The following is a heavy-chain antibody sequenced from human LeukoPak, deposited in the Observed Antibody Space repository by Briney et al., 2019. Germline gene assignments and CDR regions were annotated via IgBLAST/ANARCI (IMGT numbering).Heavy chain of an antibody. CDR3: ARLYSSGLIDY. D-gene: IGHD6-19*01. CDR1: GGTFSSYA. J-gene: IGHJ4*02. CDR2: INPSGGST. Sequence: GASVKVSCKASGGTFSSYAISWVRQAPGQGLEWMGIINPSGGSTSYAQKFQGRVTMTRDTSTSTVYMELSSLRSDDTAVYYCARLYSSGLIDYWGQGTLVTVSS. V-gene: IGHV1-46*01.